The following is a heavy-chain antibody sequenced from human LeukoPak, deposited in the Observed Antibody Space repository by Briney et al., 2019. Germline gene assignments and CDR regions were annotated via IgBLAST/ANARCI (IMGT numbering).Heavy chain of an antibody. CDR1: GFTFSSYG. CDR3: AKGSFYCNGNSCPQYYYYMDV. CDR2: IRYDGSNK. D-gene: IGHD2-2*01. J-gene: IGHJ6*03. V-gene: IGHV3-30*02. Sequence: GGSLRLSCAASGFTFSSYGMHWVRQAPGKGLEWVAFIRYDGSNKYYADSVKGRFTISRDDSKNTLYLQMNGPRADDTAVYYCAKGSFYCNGNSCPQYYYYMDVWGKGTTVTVSS.